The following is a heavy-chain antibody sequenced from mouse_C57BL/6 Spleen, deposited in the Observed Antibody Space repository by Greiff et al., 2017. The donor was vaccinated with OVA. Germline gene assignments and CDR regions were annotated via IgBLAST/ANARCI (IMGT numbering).Heavy chain of an antibody. Sequence: QVQLQQSGPELVKPGASVKISCKASGYAFSSSWMNWVKQRPGKGLEWIGRIYPGDGDTNYNGKFKGKATLTADKSSSTAYMQLSSLTSEDSAVCFCAGLGYSSSVYAMDYWGQGTSVTVSS. CDR1: GYAFSSSW. J-gene: IGHJ4*01. CDR2: IYPGDGDT. V-gene: IGHV1-82*01. CDR3: AGLGYSSSVYAMDY. D-gene: IGHD1-1*01.